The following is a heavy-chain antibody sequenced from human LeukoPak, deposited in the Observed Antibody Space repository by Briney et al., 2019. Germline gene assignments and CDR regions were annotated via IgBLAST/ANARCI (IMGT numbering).Heavy chain of an antibody. Sequence: MTSETLSLTCTVSGGSISSNSYYWDWIRQPPGKGLEWIGSIYHSGSTYYNPSLKSRVTISVDTSKNQFSLKLSSVTAADTAVYYCARSLIRDTAMSDFDYWGQGTLVTVSS. J-gene: IGHJ4*02. CDR2: IYHSGST. D-gene: IGHD5-18*01. CDR3: ARSLIRDTAMSDFDY. V-gene: IGHV4-39*07. CDR1: GGSISSNSYY.